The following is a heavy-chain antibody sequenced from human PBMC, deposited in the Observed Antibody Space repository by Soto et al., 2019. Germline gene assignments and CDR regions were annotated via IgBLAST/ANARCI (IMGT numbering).Heavy chain of an antibody. CDR1: GFTFSSYA. D-gene: IGHD3-22*01. CDR2: ISSSSSTI. V-gene: IGHV3-48*02. CDR3: ARASNPYYYDSSGPR. Sequence: HPGGSLRLSCAASGFTFSSYAMHWVRQAPGKGLEWVSYISSSSSTIYYADSVKGRFTISRDNAKNSLYLQMNSLRDEDTAVYYCARASNPYYYDSSGPRWGQGTLVTVSS. J-gene: IGHJ4*02.